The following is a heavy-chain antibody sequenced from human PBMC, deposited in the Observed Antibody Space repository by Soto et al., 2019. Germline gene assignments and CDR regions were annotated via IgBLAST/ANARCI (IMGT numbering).Heavy chain of an antibody. CDR2: IYYSGST. CDR3: ARHAISSIAARPWYFDY. D-gene: IGHD6-6*01. J-gene: IGHJ4*02. V-gene: IGHV4-39*01. Sequence: SDTLSLTCTVSCGSISSSSYYWGWIRQPPGKGLEWIGSIYYSGSTYYNPSLKSRVTISVDTSKNQFSLKLSSVTAADTAVYYCARHAISSIAARPWYFDYWGQGTLVTVSS. CDR1: CGSISSSSYY.